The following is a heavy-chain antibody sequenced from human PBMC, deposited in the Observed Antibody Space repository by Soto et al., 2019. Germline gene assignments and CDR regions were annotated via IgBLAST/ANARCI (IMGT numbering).Heavy chain of an antibody. V-gene: IGHV4-59*01. J-gene: IGHJ5*02. CDR1: GGSISSYY. CDR3: ARELFGRSIWCHP. CDR2: IYYSGST. Sequence: SETLSLTCTVSGGSISSYYWSWVRQPPGKGLEWIGYIYYSGSTNYNPSLRSRVTISVDTSKNQFSLKLSSVTAADTAVYYCARELFGRSIWCHPWGQGTLVTVS. D-gene: IGHD3-10*01.